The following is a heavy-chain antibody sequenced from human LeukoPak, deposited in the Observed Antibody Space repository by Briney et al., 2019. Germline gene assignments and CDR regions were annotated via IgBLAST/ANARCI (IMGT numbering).Heavy chain of an antibody. D-gene: IGHD2-2*01. CDR3: ARGDIVVVPAAHPGYFQL. Sequence: SETLSLTCTVSGGSISSYYWSWIRQPARKGLEWIGRIYTSGSTNYNPSLKSRVTMSVDTSKNQFSLKLSSVTAADTAVYYCARGDIVVVPAAHPGYFQLWGQGTLVTVSS. CDR1: GGSISSYY. CDR2: IYTSGST. V-gene: IGHV4-4*07. J-gene: IGHJ1*01.